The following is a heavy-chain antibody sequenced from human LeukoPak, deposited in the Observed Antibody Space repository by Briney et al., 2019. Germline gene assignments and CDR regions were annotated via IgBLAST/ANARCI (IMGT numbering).Heavy chain of an antibody. D-gene: IGHD4-17*01. CDR2: IWYDGSNK. J-gene: IGHJ4*02. Sequence: PGRSLRLSWAASGFTFSSYGMHWVRQAPDKGLEWVAVIWYDGSNKYYADSVKGRFTISRDNSKNTLYLQMNSLRAEDTAVYYCATGDYAPGYWGQGTLVTVSS. CDR1: GFTFSSYG. CDR3: ATGDYAPGY. V-gene: IGHV3-33*01.